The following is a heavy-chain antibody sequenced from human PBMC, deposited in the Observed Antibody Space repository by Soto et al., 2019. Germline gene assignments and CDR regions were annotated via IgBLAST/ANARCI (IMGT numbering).Heavy chain of an antibody. CDR1: GFTFSDYW. Sequence: EVQLVESGGGVVQPGGSLRLSCAASGFTFSDYWMHWVRQAPGKGLVWVSRLNSGGSSTNYADSVKGRFTISRDKAKNTVHLPMNRLRAEDTTVYYCIREARVEWYLAPWGRGPRVPVSS. D-gene: IGHD2-15*01. V-gene: IGHV3-74*01. J-gene: IGHJ2*01. CDR2: LNSGGSST. CDR3: IREARVEWYLAP.